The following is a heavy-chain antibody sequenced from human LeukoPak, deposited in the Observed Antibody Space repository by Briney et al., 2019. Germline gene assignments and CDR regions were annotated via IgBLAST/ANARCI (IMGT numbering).Heavy chain of an antibody. D-gene: IGHD1-26*01. CDR2: ISGRSSTI. CDR3: AGDRIKSGSYYFDY. V-gene: IGHV3-48*01. J-gene: IGHJ4*02. CDR1: AFTFSEYS. Sequence: GGSLRLSCAASAFTFSEYSMNWVRQAPGKGLEWVSYISGRSSTIYYADSVKGRFTISRDNAKNSMYLQMNSLRAEDTAVYYCAGDRIKSGSYYFDYWGQGTLVTVSS.